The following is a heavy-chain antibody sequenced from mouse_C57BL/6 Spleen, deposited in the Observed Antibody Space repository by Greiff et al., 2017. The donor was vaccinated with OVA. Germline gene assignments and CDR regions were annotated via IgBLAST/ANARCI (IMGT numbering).Heavy chain of an antibody. J-gene: IGHJ4*01. D-gene: IGHD2-4*01. CDR1: GYSITSGYY. CDR2: ISYDGSN. Sequence: EVQVVESGPGLVKPSQSLSLTCSVTGYSITSGYYWNWIRQFPGNKLEWMGYISYDGSNNYNPSLKNRISITRDTSKNQFFLKLNSVTTEDTATYYCARADYDEDYYAMDYWGQGTSVTVSS. V-gene: IGHV3-6*01. CDR3: ARADYDEDYYAMDY.